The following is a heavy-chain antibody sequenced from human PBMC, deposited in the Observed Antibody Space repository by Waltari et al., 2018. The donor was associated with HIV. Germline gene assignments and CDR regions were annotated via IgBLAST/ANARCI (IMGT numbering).Heavy chain of an antibody. Sequence: QLQLQESGPGLVKPSETLSLTCTVSGGSISSSSYYWGWIRQPPGKGLEWIGSIYYSGSTYYNPSLKGRVTISVDTSKNQFSLKLSSVTAADTAVYYCASGGMAAPGYWGQGTLVTVSS. CDR3: ASGGMAAPGY. J-gene: IGHJ4*02. CDR2: IYYSGST. CDR1: GGSISSSSYY. V-gene: IGHV4-39*01. D-gene: IGHD6-13*01.